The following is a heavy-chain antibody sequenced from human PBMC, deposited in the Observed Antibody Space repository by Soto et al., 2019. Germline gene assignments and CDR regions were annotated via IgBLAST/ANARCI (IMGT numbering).Heavy chain of an antibody. CDR1: CGSIISGGFY. D-gene: IGHD3-10*01. J-gene: IGHJ4*02. V-gene: IGHV4-30-4*01. Sequence: TPFLTCTVSCGSIISGGFYWGWFRHPPGKGLEWIGYIYYSGSTYYNPSLKSRVTISVDTSKNQFSLKLSSVTAADTAVYYCARVGGFGATTIDYWGQGTLVTVSS. CDR3: ARVGGFGATTIDY. CDR2: IYYSGST.